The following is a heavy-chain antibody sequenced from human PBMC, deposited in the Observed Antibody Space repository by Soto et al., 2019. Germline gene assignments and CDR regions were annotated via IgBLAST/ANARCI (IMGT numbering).Heavy chain of an antibody. CDR1: GGSISSSSYY. CDR2: IYYSGST. D-gene: IGHD1-1*01. J-gene: IGHJ4*02. CDR3: ARHPNGQSPFVDY. V-gene: IGHV4-39*01. Sequence: SETLSLTCTVSGGSISSSSYYWGWIRQPPGKGLEWIGSIYYSGSTYYNPSLKSRVTISVDTSKNQFSLKLSSVTAADTAVYYCARHPNGQSPFVDYWGQGTLVTVSS.